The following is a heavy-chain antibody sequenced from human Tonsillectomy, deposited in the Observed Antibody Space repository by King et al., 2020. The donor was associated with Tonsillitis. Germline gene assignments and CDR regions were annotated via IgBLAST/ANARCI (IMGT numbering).Heavy chain of an antibody. CDR3: ARLTAPYYYDSSGYAFDI. V-gene: IGHV4-39*07. CDR1: GGSISSSSYY. Sequence: QLQESGPGLVKPSETLSLTCTVSGGSISSSSYYWGWIRQPPGKGLEWIGSIYYSGSTYYNPSLKSRVTISVDTSKNQFSLKLSSVTAADTAVYYCARLTAPYYYDSSGYAFDIWGQGTIVTVSS. J-gene: IGHJ3*02. CDR2: IYYSGST. D-gene: IGHD3-22*01.